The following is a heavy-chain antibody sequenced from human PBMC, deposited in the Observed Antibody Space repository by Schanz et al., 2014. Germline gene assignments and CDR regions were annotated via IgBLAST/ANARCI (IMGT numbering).Heavy chain of an antibody. V-gene: IGHV3-23*01. D-gene: IGHD1-1*01. CDR2: ISGSGAST. CDR1: GFSFSSYA. Sequence: EVQLLESGGGLVQPGGSLRLSCATSGFSFSSYAINWVRQAPGKGLEWVSGISGSGASTYYADSVKGRFTISRDNSNNTVDLQMNSLRAEDTALYYCKRDVRLDRRGNWFDPWGQGTLVTVSS. CDR3: KRDVRLDRRGNWFDP. J-gene: IGHJ5*02.